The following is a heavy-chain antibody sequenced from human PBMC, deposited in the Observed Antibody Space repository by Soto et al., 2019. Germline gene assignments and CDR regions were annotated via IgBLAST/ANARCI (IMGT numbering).Heavy chain of an antibody. CDR2: IYYSGST. J-gene: IGHJ4*02. V-gene: IGHV4-31*03. CDR3: ARSSTSANYFDY. Sequence: QVQLQESGLGLVKPSQTLSLTCTVSGGSISSGGYYWSWIRQHPGKGLEWIGYIYYSGSTYYNPSLKSRVTISVDTSKNQFFVKLSSVTAGDTAVYYCARSSTSANYFDYWGQGTLVTVSS. D-gene: IGHD2-2*01. CDR1: GGSISSGGYY.